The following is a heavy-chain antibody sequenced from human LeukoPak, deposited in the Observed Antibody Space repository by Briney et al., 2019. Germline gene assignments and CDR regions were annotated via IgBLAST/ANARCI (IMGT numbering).Heavy chain of an antibody. CDR3: ASTDYSDHYLDH. V-gene: IGHV4-31*03. Sequence: SQTLSLTCTVSGGSISSGGYYWTWIRQHPGKGLEWIGYIYYSGSAYYSPSLKSRVTISVDTSKNQFSLRLSSVTAADTAVYYCASTDYSDHYLDHWGQGTLVTVSS. CDR1: GGSISSGGYY. J-gene: IGHJ4*02. CDR2: IYYSGSA. D-gene: IGHD4-17*01.